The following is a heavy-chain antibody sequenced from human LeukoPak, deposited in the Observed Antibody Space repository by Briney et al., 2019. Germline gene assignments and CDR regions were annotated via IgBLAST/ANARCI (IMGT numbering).Heavy chain of an antibody. D-gene: IGHD1-26*01. CDR2: ISAYNGNT. J-gene: IGHJ4*02. CDR3: ARNQSPRGSYNAGDY. CDR1: GGTFSSYA. Sequence: ASVKVSCKASGGTFSSYAISWVRQAPGQGLEWMGWISAYNGNTNYAQKLQGRVTMTTDTSTSTAYMELRSLRSDDTAVYYCARNQSPRGSYNAGDYWGQGTLVTVSS. V-gene: IGHV1-18*01.